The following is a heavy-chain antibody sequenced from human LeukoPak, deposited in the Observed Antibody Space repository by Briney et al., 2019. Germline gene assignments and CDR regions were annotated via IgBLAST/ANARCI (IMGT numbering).Heavy chain of an antibody. CDR1: GFTFSSYA. CDR3: ARRPSILRGDICYYGMDV. J-gene: IGHJ6*02. CDR2: ISKSDGST. V-gene: IGHV3-23*01. D-gene: IGHD3-10*01. Sequence: PGGSLRLSCAASGFTFSSYAMSWVHQAPGKGLEWVSAISKSDGSTYYADSVKGRFTISRDNSKNTLYLQMNSLRAEDTAIYYCARRPSILRGDICYYGMDVWGQGTTITVSS.